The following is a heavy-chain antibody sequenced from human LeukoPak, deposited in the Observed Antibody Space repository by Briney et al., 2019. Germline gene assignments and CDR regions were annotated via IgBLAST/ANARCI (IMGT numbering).Heavy chain of an antibody. CDR2: INGDGTST. V-gene: IGHV3-74*03. Sequence: GRSLRLSCAASGFTFSSYWMHWVAQAPGKGLVWVSRINGDGTSTTYADSVKGRFTISRDNTKNTLYLQMNSLRAEDTAVYYCARVDVLSGGWGQGTLVTVSS. CDR1: GFTFSSYW. D-gene: IGHD2-8*01. CDR3: ARVDVLSGG. J-gene: IGHJ4*02.